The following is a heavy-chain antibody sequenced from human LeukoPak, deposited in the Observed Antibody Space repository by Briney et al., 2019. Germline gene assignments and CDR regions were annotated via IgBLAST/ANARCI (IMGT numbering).Heavy chain of an antibody. V-gene: IGHV1-2*02. CDR2: INPNSGGT. CDR3: ARDRYRYFDY. CDR1: GYTFTGYY. D-gene: IGHD1-1*01. J-gene: IGHJ4*02. Sequence: ASVKVSCKASGYTFTGYYMHWVRQAPGQGLEWMGRINPNSGGTNYAQKFQGRVTMTRDASIRTGYMELSSLISDDTAFYYCARDRYRYFDYWGQGSLVTVSS.